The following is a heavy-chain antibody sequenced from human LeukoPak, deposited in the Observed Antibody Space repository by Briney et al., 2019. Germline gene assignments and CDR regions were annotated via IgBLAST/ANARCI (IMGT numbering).Heavy chain of an antibody. J-gene: IGHJ5*02. CDR3: ARYEGIVVVANWFDP. Sequence: SETLSLTCAVYGGSFSGYYWSWIRQPPGKGLEWIGEINHSGNTNYNPSLKSRVTISVYTSTNQFSPKLSAVTAADAAVYYCARYEGIVVVANWFDPWGQGTLVTVSS. CDR2: INHSGNT. D-gene: IGHD2-15*01. V-gene: IGHV4-34*01. CDR1: GGSFSGYY.